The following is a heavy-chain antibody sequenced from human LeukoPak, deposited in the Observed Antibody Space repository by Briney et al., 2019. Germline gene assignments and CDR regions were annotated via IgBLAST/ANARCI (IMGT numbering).Heavy chain of an antibody. D-gene: IGHD3-10*01. J-gene: IGHJ5*02. CDR1: GGSISSYY. Sequence: SETLSLTCTVSGGSISSYYWSWIRQPAGKGLEWIGRIYTSGSTNYNPSLKSRVTMSVDTSKNQFSLKLSSVTAADTAVYYCARDLEKYYYGSGSLNWFDPWGQVTLVTVSS. CDR2: IYTSGST. CDR3: ARDLEKYYYGSGSLNWFDP. V-gene: IGHV4-4*07.